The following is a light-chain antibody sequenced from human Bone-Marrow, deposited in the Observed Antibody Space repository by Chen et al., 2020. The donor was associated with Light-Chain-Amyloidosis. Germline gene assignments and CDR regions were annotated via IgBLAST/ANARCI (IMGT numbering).Light chain of an antibody. CDR1: NIGSTS. CDR2: DDS. V-gene: IGLV3-21*02. Sequence: SYVLTQPSSVSVAPGQTATIACGGNNIGSTSVHWYQQTPGHAPLLVVYDDSDRPSGIPERLSGSNSGNTATLTSSRVEAGDEADDYCQVWDRSSDRPVFGGGTKLTVL. J-gene: IGLJ3*02. CDR3: QVWDRSSDRPV.